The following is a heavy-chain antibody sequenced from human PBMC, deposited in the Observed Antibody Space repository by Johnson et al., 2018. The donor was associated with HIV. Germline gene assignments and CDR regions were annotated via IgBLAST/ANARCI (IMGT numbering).Heavy chain of an antibody. CDR1: EFTVSSNY. D-gene: IGHD1-26*01. Sequence: VQLVESGGGLIQPGGSLRLSCAASEFTVSSNYMSWVRQAPGKGLEWVSVIYRVGSTYYADSVKGRFTISRDNSKNTLYLQMNSLRAEDTAVYYCAREGVGTTCPFDMWGQGTMVTVSS. V-gene: IGHV3-53*01. J-gene: IGHJ3*02. CDR2: IYRVGST. CDR3: AREGVGTTCPFDM.